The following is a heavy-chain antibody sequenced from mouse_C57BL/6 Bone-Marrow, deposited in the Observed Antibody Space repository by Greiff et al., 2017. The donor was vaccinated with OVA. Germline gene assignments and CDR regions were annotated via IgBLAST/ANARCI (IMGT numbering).Heavy chain of an antibody. D-gene: IGHD4-1*01. CDR1: GYTFTSYW. CDR2: IYPGSGST. V-gene: IGHV1-55*01. Sequence: VKLVESGAELVKPGASVKMSCKASGYTFTSYWITWVKQRPGQGLEWIGDIYPGSGSTNYNEKFKSKATLTVDTSSSTAYMQLSSLTSEDSAVYYCARGKTLGFAYWGQGTLVTVSA. CDR3: ARGKTLGFAY. J-gene: IGHJ3*01.